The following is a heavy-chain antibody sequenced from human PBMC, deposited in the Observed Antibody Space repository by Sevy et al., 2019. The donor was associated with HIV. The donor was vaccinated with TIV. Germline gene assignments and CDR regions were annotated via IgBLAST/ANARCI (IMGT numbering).Heavy chain of an antibody. CDR3: AATTLRYFDWLSPPYGMDV. D-gene: IGHD3-9*01. Sequence: ASVKVSCKASGYTFTSYGISWVRQAPGQGLEWMGWISAYNGNTNYAQKLQGRVTMTTDTSTSTAYMELRSLRSDETAVYYCAATTLRYFDWLSPPYGMDVWGQGTTVTVSS. CDR2: ISAYNGNT. CDR1: GYTFTSYG. V-gene: IGHV1-18*01. J-gene: IGHJ6*02.